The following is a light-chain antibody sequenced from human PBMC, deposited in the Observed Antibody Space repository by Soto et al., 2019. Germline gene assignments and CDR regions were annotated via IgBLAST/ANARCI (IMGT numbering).Light chain of an antibody. Sequence: EIVLTQSPGTLSLSPGEGGTLSCRASQSVSSGYLAWYQQKPGQAPRLLIYDASSRATGIPDRFSGSGSGTDFTLTISRLEPEDFAVYYCQQYGGSPRTFGQGTKVDIK. V-gene: IGKV3-20*01. CDR1: QSVSSGY. CDR2: DAS. J-gene: IGKJ1*01. CDR3: QQYGGSPRT.